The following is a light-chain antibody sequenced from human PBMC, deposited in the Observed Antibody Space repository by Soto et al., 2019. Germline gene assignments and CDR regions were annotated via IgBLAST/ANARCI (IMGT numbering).Light chain of an antibody. Sequence: EIVLTQSPGTLSLSPGERATLSCRASQSVSIKLAWYQQKPGQAPRLLIYDTSTRATGIPARFSGGGSGTEFTLTISSLQSEDFAVYYCQQYNNWPPITFGQGTRLEI. CDR1: QSVSIK. CDR3: QQYNNWPPIT. CDR2: DTS. J-gene: IGKJ5*01. V-gene: IGKV3-15*01.